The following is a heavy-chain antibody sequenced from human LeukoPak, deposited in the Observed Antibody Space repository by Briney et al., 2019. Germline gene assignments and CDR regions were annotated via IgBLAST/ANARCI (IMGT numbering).Heavy chain of an antibody. CDR3: ARVQGAYSSGWYFTQPYYYGMDV. Sequence: HTGRSLRLSCAASGFTFSSYGMHWVRQAPGKGLEWVAVIWYDGSNKYYADSVKGRFTISRDNSKNTLYLQMNSLRAEDTAVYYCARVQGAYSSGWYFTQPYYYGMDVWGQGTTVTVSS. CDR1: GFTFSSYG. CDR2: IWYDGSNK. J-gene: IGHJ6*02. D-gene: IGHD6-19*01. V-gene: IGHV3-33*01.